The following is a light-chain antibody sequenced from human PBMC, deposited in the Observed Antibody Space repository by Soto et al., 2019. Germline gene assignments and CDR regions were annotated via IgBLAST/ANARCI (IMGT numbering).Light chain of an antibody. J-gene: IGLJ3*02. CDR1: SSDVGAYNY. CDR3: RSVASSHTWV. CDR2: EVT. Sequence: QSALTQPPSASGSPGQSVTSSCTGTSSDVGAYNYVSWYQQHACKAPKLVIYEVTKRPSGVPDRFSGSKSANTASLTVSGLQAEDEADDYCRSVASSHTWVFGGGTKLTVL. V-gene: IGLV2-8*01.